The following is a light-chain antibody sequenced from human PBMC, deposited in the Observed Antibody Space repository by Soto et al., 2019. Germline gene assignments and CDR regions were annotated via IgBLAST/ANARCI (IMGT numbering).Light chain of an antibody. CDR2: KAS. Sequence: DIQVTQSPSTLSASVGDRVTINCRASQNINDWLAWYQQKSGKAPKVLIYKASSLESGVPSRFSGSGSGTEFTLTISSVQTEDFATYYCQQYGANSPWTFCQGTKLEIK. CDR1: QNINDW. J-gene: IGKJ1*01. V-gene: IGKV1-5*03. CDR3: QQYGANSPWT.